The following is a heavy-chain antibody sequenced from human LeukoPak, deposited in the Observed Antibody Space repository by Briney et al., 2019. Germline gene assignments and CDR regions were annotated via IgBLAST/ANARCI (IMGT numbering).Heavy chain of an antibody. CDR3: ARAADYSSGWYSAFDI. V-gene: IGHV3-21*01. CDR1: GFTFDDYA. Sequence: GGSLRLSCTASGFTFDDYAMSWVRQVPGKGLEWVSSISSSSSYIYYADSVKGRFTISRDNAKNSLYLQMNSLRAEDTAVYYCARAADYSSGWYSAFDIWGQGTMVTVSS. CDR2: ISSSSSYI. J-gene: IGHJ3*02. D-gene: IGHD6-19*01.